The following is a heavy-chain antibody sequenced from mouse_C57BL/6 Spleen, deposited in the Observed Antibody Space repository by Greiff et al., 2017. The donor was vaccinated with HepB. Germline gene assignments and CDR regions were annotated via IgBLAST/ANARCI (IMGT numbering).Heavy chain of an antibody. J-gene: IGHJ4*01. Sequence: VKLMESGAELVRPGTSVKVSCKASGYAFTNYLIEWVKQRPGQGLEWIGVINPGSGGTNYNEKFKGKATLTADKSSSTAYMQLSSLTSEDSAVYFCARWLLPYAMDYWGQGTSVTVSS. CDR1: GYAFTNYL. CDR3: ARWLLPYAMDY. V-gene: IGHV1-54*01. D-gene: IGHD2-3*01. CDR2: INPGSGGT.